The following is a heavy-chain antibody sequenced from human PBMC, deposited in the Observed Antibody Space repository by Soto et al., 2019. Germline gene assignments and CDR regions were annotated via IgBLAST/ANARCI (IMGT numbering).Heavy chain of an antibody. D-gene: IGHD3-16*01. V-gene: IGHV1-69*01. CDR1: GGTFSTYI. Sequence: QVQLVQSGAEVKKPGSSVKFSCKVSGGTFSTYIISWVRQAPGQGLEWMRGIFPIFGRVNYAQQFQGRVTITADESTSTAYLEVYRLTSEDTAVYYCALLRPITGIYWGQGTLVTVSS. CDR3: ALLRPITGIY. CDR2: IFPIFGRV. J-gene: IGHJ4*02.